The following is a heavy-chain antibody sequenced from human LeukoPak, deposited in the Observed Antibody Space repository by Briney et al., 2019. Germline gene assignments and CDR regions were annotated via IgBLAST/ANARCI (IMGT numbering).Heavy chain of an antibody. CDR1: GFTFSSYS. CDR3: ARDPVAGTYFDY. J-gene: IGHJ4*02. D-gene: IGHD6-19*01. Sequence: GGSLRLSCAASGFTFSSYSMNWVRQAPGKGLEWVSSISSSSSYIYYADSVKGRFTISRDNAKNSLYLQMNSLRAEDTAVYYCARDPVAGTYFDYWGQGTLVTVSS. CDR2: ISSSSSYI. V-gene: IGHV3-21*01.